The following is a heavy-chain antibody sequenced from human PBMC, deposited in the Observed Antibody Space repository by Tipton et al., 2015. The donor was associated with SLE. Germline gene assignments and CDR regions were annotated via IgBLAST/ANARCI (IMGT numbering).Heavy chain of an antibody. D-gene: IGHD6-19*01. J-gene: IGHJ6*02. V-gene: IGHV1-2*02. CDR2: INPNSGGT. CDR1: GYTFTGYY. CDR3: ARDGEEWLVYYYYYYGMDV. Sequence: QLVQSGAEVKKPGASVKVSCKASGYTFTGYYMRWVRQAPGQGLEWMGWINPNSGGTNYAQKFQGRVTMTRDTSISTAYMELSRLRSDDTAVYYCARDGEEWLVYYYYYYGMDVWGQRTTVTVSS.